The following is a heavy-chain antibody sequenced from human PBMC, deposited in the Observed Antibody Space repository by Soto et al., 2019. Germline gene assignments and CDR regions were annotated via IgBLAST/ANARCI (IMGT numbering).Heavy chain of an antibody. D-gene: IGHD2-15*01. J-gene: IGHJ6*02. V-gene: IGHV4-39*07. CDR3: ERVNIVVVVSATPPNYYYYGMDV. CDR1: GGSISGSSYY. CDR2: IFYSGSA. Sequence: SETLSLTCTVSGGSISGSSYYWGWIRQPPGKGLEWIGSIFYSGSAYYNPSLKSRVTISVDTSKNQFSLKLSFVTAADTAVYYCERVNIVVVVSATPPNYYYYGMDVWGQGTTVTVSS.